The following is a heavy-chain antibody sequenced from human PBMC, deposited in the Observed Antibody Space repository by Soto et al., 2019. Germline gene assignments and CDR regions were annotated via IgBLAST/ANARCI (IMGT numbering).Heavy chain of an antibody. CDR2: IYTSGST. D-gene: IGHD6-19*01. CDR3: ARVGSSGWADY. CDR1: GGSISSYY. J-gene: IGHJ4*02. Sequence: PSETLSLPCSVSGGSISSYYWTWRRQPAGKGLEWIGRIYTSGSTNYNPSLKSRVSMSVDTSKNQFSLKLTSVTAADTAVYYCARVGSSGWADYWGQGTLVTVSS. V-gene: IGHV4-4*07.